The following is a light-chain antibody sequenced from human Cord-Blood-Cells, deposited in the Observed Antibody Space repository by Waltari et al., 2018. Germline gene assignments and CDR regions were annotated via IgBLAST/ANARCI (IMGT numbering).Light chain of an antibody. Sequence: DIQMPQSPSTLSASVGDSVTITCRASQSISSWLAWYQQKPGKAPKLLIYDASSLESGVPSRFSGSGSGTEFTLTISSLQPDDFATYYCQQYNSYSITFGQGTRLEIK. CDR2: DAS. CDR1: QSISSW. CDR3: QQYNSYSIT. J-gene: IGKJ5*01. V-gene: IGKV1-5*01.